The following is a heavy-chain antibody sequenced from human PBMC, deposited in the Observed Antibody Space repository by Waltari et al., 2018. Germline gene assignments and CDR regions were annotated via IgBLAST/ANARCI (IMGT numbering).Heavy chain of an antibody. CDR2: IKLDGSIT. D-gene: IGHD6-25*01. CDR3: VLYSSEFLGDL. Sequence: EVQLVESGGGLVQPGGSLRLSCAASGFMFSAYWMHWVRQAPGKGLVSVSHIKLDGSITNYADSVKGRFTTSRDNAKNTLFLQMNSLRAEDTAVYYCVLYSSEFLGDLWGQGTLVTVSS. V-gene: IGHV3-74*01. CDR1: GFMFSAYW. J-gene: IGHJ5*02.